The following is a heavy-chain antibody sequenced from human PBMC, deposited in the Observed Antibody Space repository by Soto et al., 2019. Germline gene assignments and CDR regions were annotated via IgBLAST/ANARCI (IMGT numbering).Heavy chain of an antibody. D-gene: IGHD3-10*01. CDR3: TSRIYYRNTVTFDV. CDR1: NFTVSTTY. J-gene: IGHJ3*01. CDR2: IYSGGST. Sequence: PGGSLRLSCAASNFTVSTTYLSWVRQAPGKGLEWVSVIYSGGSTSYADSVQGRFSVSRDKSKNTVSLQMNSLRAEDTAVYYCTSRIYYRNTVTFDVCGQGTMVTVSS. V-gene: IGHV3-53*01.